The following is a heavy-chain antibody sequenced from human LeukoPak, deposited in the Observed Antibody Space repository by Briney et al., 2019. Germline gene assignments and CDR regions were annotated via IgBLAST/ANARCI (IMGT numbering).Heavy chain of an antibody. D-gene: IGHD6-19*01. CDR3: ARDGPVAGKGGFDY. J-gene: IGHJ4*02. V-gene: IGHV3-30*04. CDR1: GFTFSNSA. CDR2: ISYEGNNK. Sequence: GRSLRLSCAASGFTFSNSAMHWVRQAPGKGLEGVAVISYEGNNKYYADSVKGRFTISRDNSKNTLYVQMNSLRAEETAVYCCARDGPVAGKGGFDYWGQGTLVTVSS.